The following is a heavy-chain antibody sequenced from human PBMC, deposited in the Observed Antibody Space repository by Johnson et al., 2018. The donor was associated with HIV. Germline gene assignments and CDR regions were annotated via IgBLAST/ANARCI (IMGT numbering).Heavy chain of an antibody. V-gene: IGHV3-72*01. J-gene: IGHJ3*02. D-gene: IGHD1-26*01. CDR2: IRNKANSYTT. CDR3: AKGRSIEWEVRSAFDI. Sequence: VQLVESGGGLVLPGGSLRLSCAVSGFTFTDHYMDWVRQAPGKGLEWVGRIRNKANSYTTEYAASVKGRFTILRDDSKNSLYLQMNSLRAEDTALYYCAKGRSIEWEVRSAFDIWGQGTRVTVSS. CDR1: GFTFTDHY.